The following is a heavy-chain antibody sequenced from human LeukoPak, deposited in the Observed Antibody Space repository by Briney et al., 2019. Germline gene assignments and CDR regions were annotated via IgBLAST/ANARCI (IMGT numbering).Heavy chain of an antibody. Sequence: TGGSLRLSCAASGFTVSSNYMSWVRQAPGKGLEWVSVIYSGGSTYYADSVKGRFTISRDNSKNKLYLQMNSLRAEDTAVYYCARVVSGDRGDYWGQGTLVTVSS. CDR1: GFTVSSNY. J-gene: IGHJ4*02. D-gene: IGHD7-27*01. CDR2: IYSGGST. V-gene: IGHV3-66*01. CDR3: ARVVSGDRGDY.